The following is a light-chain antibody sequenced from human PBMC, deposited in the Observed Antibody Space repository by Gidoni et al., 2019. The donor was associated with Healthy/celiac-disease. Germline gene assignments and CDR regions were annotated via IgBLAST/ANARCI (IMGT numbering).Light chain of an antibody. CDR2: GSS. CDR1: QSVSSSY. V-gene: IGKV3-20*01. J-gene: IGKJ1*01. CDR3: QQYGSSQT. Sequence: EIVLPQSPGTLSLSPGERATLSCMASQSVSSSYLAWYQQKPGQAPRLLIYGSSSRATGIPDRFSGSGSGTDFTLTISRLEPEVFAVYYCQQYGSSQTFGQGTKVEIK.